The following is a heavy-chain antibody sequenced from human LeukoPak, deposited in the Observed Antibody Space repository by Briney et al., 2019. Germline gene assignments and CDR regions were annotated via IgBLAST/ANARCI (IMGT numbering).Heavy chain of an antibody. V-gene: IGHV1-18*01. CDR1: GYTFTSYG. Sequence: GASVKVSCKASGYTFTSYGISWVRQAPGQGLEWMGWISAYNGNTNYAQKLQGRVTMTTDTSTSTAYMELRSLRSDDTAVYYCARDETHDYGDYAVFFWGQGTLVTVSS. CDR2: ISAYNGNT. D-gene: IGHD4-17*01. CDR3: ARDETHDYGDYAVFF. J-gene: IGHJ4*02.